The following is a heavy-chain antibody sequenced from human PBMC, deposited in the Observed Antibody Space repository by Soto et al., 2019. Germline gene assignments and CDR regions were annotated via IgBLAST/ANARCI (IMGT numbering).Heavy chain of an antibody. CDR2: IYYSGST. J-gene: IGHJ4*02. D-gene: IGHD2-8*01. CDR1: GGSISSGGYC. Sequence: LTCTVSGGSISSGGYCWSWIRQHPGKGLEWIGYIYYSGSTYYNPSLKSRVTISVDTSKNQFSLKLSSVTAADTAVYYCARDLTNILDYWGQGTLVTVSS. V-gene: IGHV4-31*03. CDR3: ARDLTNILDY.